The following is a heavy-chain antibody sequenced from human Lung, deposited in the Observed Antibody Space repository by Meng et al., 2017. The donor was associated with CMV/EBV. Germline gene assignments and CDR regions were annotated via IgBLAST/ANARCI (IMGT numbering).Heavy chain of an antibody. CDR2: IKQDGSEI. CDR3: ATYGWTPHY. V-gene: IGHV3-7*01. J-gene: IGHJ4*02. CDR1: GFSFSTYW. Sequence: GESLKISCAASGFSFSTYWMNWVRQAPGKGLEWVASIKQDGSEIYYVDSVKGRFTISRDNAKKSLYLQMDSLRAEDTAVYYCATYGWTPHYWGQGTLVTVSS. D-gene: IGHD2-8*02.